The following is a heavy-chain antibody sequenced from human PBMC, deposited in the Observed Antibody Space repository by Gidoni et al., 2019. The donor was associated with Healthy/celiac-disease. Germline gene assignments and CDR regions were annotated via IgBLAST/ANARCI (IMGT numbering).Heavy chain of an antibody. J-gene: IGHJ4*02. CDR2: IDPSDSYT. Sequence: RQMPGNGLEWMGRIDPSDSYTNYRPSFQVHVTISADKSISTAYLRCISLTASATAMYYCSCWTEAVAGRFDYWGQGTLVTVSS. V-gene: IGHV5-10-1*01. D-gene: IGHD6-19*01. CDR3: SCWTEAVAGRFDY.